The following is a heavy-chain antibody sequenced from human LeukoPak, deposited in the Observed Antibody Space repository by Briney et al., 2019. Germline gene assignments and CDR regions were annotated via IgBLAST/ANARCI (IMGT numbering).Heavy chain of an antibody. J-gene: IGHJ4*02. Sequence: SETLSLTCAVSGGSISSGGYSWSWIRQPPGKGLEWIGYIYHSGSTYYNPSLKSRVTISVDRSKNQFSLKLSSVTAADTAVYYCAKQLGYCSDGSCYFPYWGQGTLVTVSS. CDR1: GGSISSGGYS. CDR2: IYHSGST. CDR3: AKQLGYCSDGSCYFPY. V-gene: IGHV4-30-2*01. D-gene: IGHD2-15*01.